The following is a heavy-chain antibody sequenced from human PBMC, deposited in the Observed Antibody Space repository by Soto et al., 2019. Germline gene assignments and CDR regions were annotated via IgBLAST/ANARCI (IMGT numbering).Heavy chain of an antibody. CDR3: AXXXVVVPAATXWFDP. Sequence: QVQLVQSGAEVKKPGSSVKVSCKASGGTFSSYTISWVRXAPGXGXXWMGRIIPILGIANYAQKFQGRVTITAEKSTXXXXXEXXXXXXXXXXXXXXAXXXVVVPAATXWFDPWGQGTLVTVSS. J-gene: IGHJ5*02. V-gene: IGHV1-69*02. CDR2: IIPILGIA. CDR1: GGTFSSYT. D-gene: IGHD2-2*01.